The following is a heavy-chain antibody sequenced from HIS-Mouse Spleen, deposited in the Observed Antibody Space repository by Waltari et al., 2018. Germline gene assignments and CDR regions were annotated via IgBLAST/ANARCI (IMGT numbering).Heavy chain of an antibody. CDR3: AREIPYSSSWYDWYFDL. CDR2: IYYSGST. CDR1: GGSISSSSYY. J-gene: IGHJ2*01. D-gene: IGHD6-13*01. Sequence: QLQLQESGPGLVKPSETLSLTCTVSGGSISSSSYYWGWIRQPPGKVLEWSGSIYYSGSTYYDTSLKSWVTISVDTSKNQFSLKLSSVTAADTAVYYCAREIPYSSSWYDWYFDLWCRGTLVTVSS. V-gene: IGHV4-39*07.